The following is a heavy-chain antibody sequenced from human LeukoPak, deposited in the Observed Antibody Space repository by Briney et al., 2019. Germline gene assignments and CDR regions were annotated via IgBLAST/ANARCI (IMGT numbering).Heavy chain of an antibody. J-gene: IGHJ4*02. CDR3: AKGDGIAAFY. V-gene: IGHV4-61*02. CDR2: MYTSGST. D-gene: IGHD6-13*01. Sequence: PSQTLSLTCTVSGGSISSGSYYWSWIRQPAGKGLEWIGRMYTSGSTNYNPSLKSRVTISVDTSKNQFSLKLSSVTAADTAVYYCAKGDGIAAFYWGQGTLVTVSS. CDR1: GGSISSGSYY.